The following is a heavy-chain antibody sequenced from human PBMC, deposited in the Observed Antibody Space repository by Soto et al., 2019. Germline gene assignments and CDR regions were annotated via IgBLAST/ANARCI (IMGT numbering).Heavy chain of an antibody. V-gene: IGHV3-23*01. J-gene: IGHJ4*02. Sequence: XGCSLRLSCVASGFTFKAYAMGWVRQAPGKGLEWVSSITATNGNTYYADSVRGRFTISRDNSRNSLFLQMNGLRPEDSALYYCAKDEGTSSTVFDYWGQGTLVTASS. D-gene: IGHD4-4*01. CDR1: GFTFKAYA. CDR2: ITATNGNT. CDR3: AKDEGTSSTVFDY.